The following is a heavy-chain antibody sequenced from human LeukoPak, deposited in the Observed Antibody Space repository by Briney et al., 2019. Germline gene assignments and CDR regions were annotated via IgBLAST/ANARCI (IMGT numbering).Heavy chain of an antibody. D-gene: IGHD3-10*01. CDR3: AKDRGYGSGSSQDF. CDR2: ISDFGGST. Sequence: PGGSLRLSCAASGFTFSSYAMTWVRQAPGKGLDWVSSISDFGGSTYYADSVKGRFTISRGNSKNTLYLQMNSLRAEDTAVYYCAKDRGYGSGSSQDFWGQGTLVTVSS. V-gene: IGHV3-23*01. CDR1: GFTFSSYA. J-gene: IGHJ4*02.